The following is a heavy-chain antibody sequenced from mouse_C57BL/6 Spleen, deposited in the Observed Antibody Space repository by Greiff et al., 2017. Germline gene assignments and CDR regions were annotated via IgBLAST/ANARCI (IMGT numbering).Heavy chain of an antibody. CDR3: ASSSPYYFDY. CDR1: GYAFSSSW. Sequence: VQLQQSGPELVKPGASVKISCKASGYAFSSSWMNWVKQRPGKGLEGIGRIYPGDGDTNDNGKFKGKATLTADKSSRPAYMQRSSLTSEDSAVYFCASSSPYYFDYWGQGTTLTVSS. CDR2: IYPGDGDT. J-gene: IGHJ2*01. V-gene: IGHV1-82*01. D-gene: IGHD1-1*01.